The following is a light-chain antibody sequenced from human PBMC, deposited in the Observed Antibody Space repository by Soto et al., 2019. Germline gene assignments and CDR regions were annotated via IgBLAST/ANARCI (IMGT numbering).Light chain of an antibody. CDR3: CSYAGSSTYV. CDR1: TSDVGGYSY. V-gene: IGLV2-11*01. CDR2: DVS. Sequence: QSSLTQPRSVSGSPGQSVTISCTGTTSDVGGYSYVSWYQQHPGKAPKVMIYDVSKRPSGVSNRFSGSKSGNTASLTISGLQAEDEADYYCCSYAGSSTYVFGTGTKLTVL. J-gene: IGLJ1*01.